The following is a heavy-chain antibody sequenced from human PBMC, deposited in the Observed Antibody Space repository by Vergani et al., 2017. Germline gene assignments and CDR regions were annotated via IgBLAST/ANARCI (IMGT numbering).Heavy chain of an antibody. Sequence: EVQLVQSGAEVKQPGESLRISCKGSGYSFTSYWISWVRQMPGKGLEWMGRIDPSDSYTNYSPSFQGHVTISADKSISTAYLQWSSLKASDTAMYYCAGHEDWQQLVRGAFDIWGQGTMVTVSS. CDR1: GYSFTSYW. CDR2: IDPSDSYT. J-gene: IGHJ3*02. D-gene: IGHD6-13*01. V-gene: IGHV5-10-1*03. CDR3: AGHEDWQQLVRGAFDI.